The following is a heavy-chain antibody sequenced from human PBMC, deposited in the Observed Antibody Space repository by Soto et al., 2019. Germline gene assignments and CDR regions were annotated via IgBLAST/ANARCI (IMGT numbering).Heavy chain of an antibody. J-gene: IGHJ4*02. Sequence: QVQLQESGPGLVPPSQTLSLTCIVSGGSFSSANHYWTWIRQPPGKGLEWIGYIYYSGSTYYNPSLKRRVIISLDTSKKPFSLKLISVTAADTAVYYCPSAHGDYSHFDYWGQGTLVTVSS. CDR3: PSAHGDYSHFDY. V-gene: IGHV4-30-4*01. D-gene: IGHD4-17*01. CDR2: IYYSGST. CDR1: GGSFSSANHY.